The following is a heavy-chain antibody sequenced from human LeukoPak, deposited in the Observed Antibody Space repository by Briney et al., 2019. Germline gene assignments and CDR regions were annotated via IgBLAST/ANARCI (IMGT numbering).Heavy chain of an antibody. V-gene: IGHV5-51*01. Sequence: GESLKISCKDSPYYFINFWIGWVRQMPGKGLEWMGIIYPADSDTRHNPSFQGHVTISADRSASTAYLQWHSLKASDTAIYYCARGINDEYFQSWGQGTLVTVSS. J-gene: IGHJ1*01. CDR3: ARGINDEYFQS. CDR2: IYPADSDT. CDR1: PYYFINFW. D-gene: IGHD2/OR15-2a*01.